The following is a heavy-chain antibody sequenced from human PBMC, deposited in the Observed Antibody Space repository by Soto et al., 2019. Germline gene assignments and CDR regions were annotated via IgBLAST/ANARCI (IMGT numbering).Heavy chain of an antibody. J-gene: IGHJ4*02. CDR3: AHSGQWQPLDY. D-gene: IGHD6-19*01. CDR1: GFSLSDSGVG. Sequence: QITLKESGPTLVKPTQTLKLTCTFSGFSLSDSGVGVGWIRQPLGKALEWLALIFWDDDKRYSPSLRTRLTISKDIAKNQVFLKMTNMDPVDTATYYCAHSGQWQPLDYWGQGTLVNVSS. V-gene: IGHV2-5*02. CDR2: IFWDDDK.